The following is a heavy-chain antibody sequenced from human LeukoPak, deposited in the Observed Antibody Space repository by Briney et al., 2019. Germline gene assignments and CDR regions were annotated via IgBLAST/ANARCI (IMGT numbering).Heavy chain of an antibody. D-gene: IGHD6-19*01. J-gene: IGHJ5*02. Sequence: HPSETLSLTCAVYGGSFSGYYWSWIRQPPGKGLEWVGEINHSGSTNYNPSLKSRVTISVDTSKNQFSLKLSSVTAADTAVYYCARGGEQWNYSNWFDPWGQGTLVTVSS. V-gene: IGHV4-34*01. CDR2: INHSGST. CDR3: ARGGEQWNYSNWFDP. CDR1: GGSFSGYY.